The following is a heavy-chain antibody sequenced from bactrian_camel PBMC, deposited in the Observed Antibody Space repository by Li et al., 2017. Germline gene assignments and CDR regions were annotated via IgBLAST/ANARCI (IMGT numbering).Heavy chain of an antibody. V-gene: IGHV3S25*01. Sequence: QLVESGGGSVQAGGSLRLSCAASGYTYNRNCMAWFRQAPGKEREGVASIRPGATTTAYASSVRGRFSISLDTAKNTVFLQMNSLKPEDTATYYCAAQFLEASCAVVHAIDNWGQGTQVTVS. J-gene: IGHJ4*01. D-gene: IGHD2*01. CDR1: GYTYNRNC. CDR2: IRPGATTT. CDR3: AAQFLEASCAVVHAIDN.